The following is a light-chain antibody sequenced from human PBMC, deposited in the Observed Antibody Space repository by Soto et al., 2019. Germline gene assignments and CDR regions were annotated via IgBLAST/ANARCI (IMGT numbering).Light chain of an antibody. Sequence: IVLTQAPDTLSLSTGERATLSCSASQSVRNNYLAWYQQKPGQAPRFLIFDASSRATGIPDRFSGSGSGTDFTLTISRLEPEDFAVYYCQQYGSTLLTFGGGTKVDIK. J-gene: IGKJ4*01. CDR2: DAS. CDR3: QQYGSTLLT. V-gene: IGKV3-20*01. CDR1: QSVRNNY.